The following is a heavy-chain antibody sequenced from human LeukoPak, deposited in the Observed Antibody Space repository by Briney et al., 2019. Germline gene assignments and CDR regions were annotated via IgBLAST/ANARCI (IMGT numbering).Heavy chain of an antibody. J-gene: IGHJ4*02. D-gene: IGHD1-26*01. CDR3: AKDISEKGVGLPDY. V-gene: IGHV3-43*01. Sequence: GGSLRLSCAASGFTFDHYTIHWVRQSPGKGLEWVSLISGDGGTTYYADSVKGRFTISRDNSKKSLYLQMNSLRTEDTALYYCAKDISEKGVGLPDYWGQGTLVTVSS. CDR1: GFTFDHYT. CDR2: ISGDGGTT.